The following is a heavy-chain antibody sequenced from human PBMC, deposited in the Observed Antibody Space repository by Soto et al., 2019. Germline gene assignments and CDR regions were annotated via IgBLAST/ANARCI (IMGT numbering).Heavy chain of an antibody. Sequence: SETLSLTCSVSNGSISGFYWTWIRQPPGKILEWIGYIHYSGRTDYNPSLTSRATMSVDTSQKQFSLNLKPITAADTAVYYCVRVGVGIGNHFGSWGRGTLVTVSS. D-gene: IGHD1-26*01. CDR3: VRVGVGIGNHFGS. J-gene: IGHJ4*02. CDR1: NGSISGFY. CDR2: IHYSGRT. V-gene: IGHV4-59*12.